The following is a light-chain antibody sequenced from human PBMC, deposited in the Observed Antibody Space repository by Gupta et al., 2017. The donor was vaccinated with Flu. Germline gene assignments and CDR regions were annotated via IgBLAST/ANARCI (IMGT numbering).Light chain of an antibody. CDR3: QQYGRALFT. V-gene: IGKV3-20*01. J-gene: IGKJ3*01. Sequence: IALTQSPGTLPLSAAERAALSCRASQSLSSSYLAWYQQKPGQAPRLLICGTSTRATGIPDRFSGSGSRTDFTLTISRLEPEDFAVYYCQQYGRALFTFGHGTKVDIK. CDR1: QSLSSSY. CDR2: GTS.